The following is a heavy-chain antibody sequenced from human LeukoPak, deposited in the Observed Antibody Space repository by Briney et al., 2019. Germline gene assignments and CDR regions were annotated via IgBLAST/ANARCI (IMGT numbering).Heavy chain of an antibody. Sequence: GGSLRLSCAASGFTFGGSAMSWVRQAPGKGLEWVSAIGGGGENTYYADSAKGRFTNSRDNSKNTVYLQMNSLRAEDTAVYYCAKVLSGSQDSWGQGTLVTVFS. CDR1: GFTFGGSA. CDR3: AKVLSGSQDS. V-gene: IGHV3-23*01. D-gene: IGHD1-26*01. CDR2: IGGGGENT. J-gene: IGHJ4*02.